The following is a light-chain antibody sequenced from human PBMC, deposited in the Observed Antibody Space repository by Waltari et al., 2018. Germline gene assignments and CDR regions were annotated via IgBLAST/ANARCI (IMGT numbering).Light chain of an antibody. CDR1: ERFISN. V-gene: IGKV3-15*01. J-gene: IGKJ4*01. Sequence: EIVMTQSPATLSVSPGERATLSCRASERFISNVAWYQQKPGQAPRLLIYGASTRATGVPAKFRGSGSGTDFTLTISSLQSEDFAVYYCQQYYHWVAFGGGTWVQIK. CDR2: GAS. CDR3: QQYYHWVA.